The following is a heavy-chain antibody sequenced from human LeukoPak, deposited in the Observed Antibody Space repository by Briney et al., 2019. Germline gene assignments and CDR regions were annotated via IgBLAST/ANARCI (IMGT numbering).Heavy chain of an antibody. CDR2: VSGSGGST. J-gene: IGHJ4*02. CDR3: AKDRAVAGFFDY. D-gene: IGHD6-19*01. V-gene: IGHV3-23*01. Sequence: GGSLRLSCAASGFTFSSYAMSWVRQAPGKGLEWVSAVSGSGGSTYYADSVKGRFTISRDNSKNTLYLQMNSLRAEDTAVYYCAKDRAVAGFFDYWGQGTLVTVSS. CDR1: GFTFSSYA.